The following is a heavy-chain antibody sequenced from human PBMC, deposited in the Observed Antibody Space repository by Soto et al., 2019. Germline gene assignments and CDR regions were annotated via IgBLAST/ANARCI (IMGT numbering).Heavy chain of an antibody. J-gene: IGHJ4*02. CDR2: ISGSGDET. CDR1: GFTFSNFA. V-gene: IGHV3-23*01. D-gene: IGHD1-1*01. Sequence: QLLKSGGGFVQPGGSLRLSCVASGFTFSNFAMAWVRQAPGEGLEWVSAISGSGDETFYADSMKGRFTISRDNSKDTLYLQINSLRAEDTAVYYCANPIPKTGTTFGFWGQGTLVTVSA. CDR3: ANPIPKTGTTFGF.